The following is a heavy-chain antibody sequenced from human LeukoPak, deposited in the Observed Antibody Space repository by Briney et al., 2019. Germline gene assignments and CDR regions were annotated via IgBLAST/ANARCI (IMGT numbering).Heavy chain of an antibody. Sequence: ASVKVSCKASGYTFTSYGISWVRQAPGQGLEWMGWISAYNGNTNYAQKLQGRVTMTRDTSISTAYMELSRLRSDDTAVYYCARQTHYYDSSGYYYEFNNGLDYWGQGTLVTVSS. V-gene: IGHV1-18*01. CDR2: ISAYNGNT. CDR3: ARQTHYYDSSGYYYEFNNGLDY. CDR1: GYTFTSYG. J-gene: IGHJ4*02. D-gene: IGHD3-22*01.